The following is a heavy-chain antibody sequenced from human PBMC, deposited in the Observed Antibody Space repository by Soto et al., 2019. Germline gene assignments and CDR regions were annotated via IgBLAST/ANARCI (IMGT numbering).Heavy chain of an antibody. CDR1: GFTFSPYW. J-gene: IGHJ6*02. Sequence: EVQLAESGGCLVQPGGSLRLSCAASGFTFSPYWMHWGRQAPGKGLVWVSRINPDGSSTDYADSVKGRFTISRDNAKNTLYLQMNSLRAEDTAVYYCGRGGSDSPRGMDVWGQGTTVTVSS. CDR3: GRGGSDSPRGMDV. V-gene: IGHV3-74*01. CDR2: INPDGSST. D-gene: IGHD6-19*01.